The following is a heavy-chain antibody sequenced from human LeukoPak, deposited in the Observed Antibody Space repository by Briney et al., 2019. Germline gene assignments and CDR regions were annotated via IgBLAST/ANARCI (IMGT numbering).Heavy chain of an antibody. CDR1: GFTFSNAW. CDR2: IREDGSEK. D-gene: IGHD2-15*01. Sequence: PGGSLRLSCAASGFTFSNAWMSWVRQAPGKGLEWVANIREDGSEKYYVDSVKGRFTISRDNAKNSLYLQMNSLRAEDTAVYYCARGGSDNFDSWGQGTLVTVSS. V-gene: IGHV3-7*04. J-gene: IGHJ4*02. CDR3: ARGGSDNFDS.